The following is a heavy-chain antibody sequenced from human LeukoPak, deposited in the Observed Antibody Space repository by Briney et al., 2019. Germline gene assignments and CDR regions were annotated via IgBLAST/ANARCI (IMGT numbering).Heavy chain of an antibody. CDR3: ARRSCHGADDYYLCYF. D-gene: IGHD3-22*01. V-gene: IGHV5-51*01. J-gene: IGHJ4*02. Sequence: GGPLETSVQVPGSRFPTKWFAWVPRIPGKGRGGLRIFYASDADTKYSKSFQGQVTISVDQSLRTGYLHWDSLKASDTAIYYCARRSCHGADDYYLCYFWGQGTLVTVSS. CDR2: FYASDADT. CDR1: GSRFPTKW.